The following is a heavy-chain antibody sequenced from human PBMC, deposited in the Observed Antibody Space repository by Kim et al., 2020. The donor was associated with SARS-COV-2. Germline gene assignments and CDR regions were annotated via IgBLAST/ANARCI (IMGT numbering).Heavy chain of an antibody. Sequence: ASVKVSCKASGYTFDTFSLYWLRQAPGQRFEWMGWINGGNGNTRYSQNFQGRVTFTRDASATTDFMELTSLTFKDTAVYYCAREGSGSYNWLDPWGEGTL. D-gene: IGHD3-10*01. CDR3: AREGSGSYNWLDP. V-gene: IGHV1-3*01. J-gene: IGHJ5*02. CDR1: GYTFDTFS. CDR2: INGGNGNT.